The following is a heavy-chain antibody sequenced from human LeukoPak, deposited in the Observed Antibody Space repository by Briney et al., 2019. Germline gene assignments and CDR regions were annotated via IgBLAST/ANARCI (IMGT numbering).Heavy chain of an antibody. D-gene: IGHD3-10*01. CDR3: ANGLWFGYLYPVNY. CDR2: INPASGGT. Sequence: ASVKLSCKASGHTFTGYYMLWGRQAPRQGLEWLGWINPASGGTNYAKKFRGSVTMTRDMSMSTVYMELSRVKSDDTDVYYCANGLWFGYLYPVNYWGQGTMVTVSS. V-gene: IGHV1-2*02. J-gene: IGHJ4*02. CDR1: GHTFTGYY.